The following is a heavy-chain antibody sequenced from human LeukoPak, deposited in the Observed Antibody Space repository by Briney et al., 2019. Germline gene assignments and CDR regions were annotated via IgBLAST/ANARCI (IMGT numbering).Heavy chain of an antibody. CDR3: ARIVGSEGYSSGWYDY. CDR1: GDSISAGNYY. D-gene: IGHD6-19*01. CDR2: AYDTGST. V-gene: IGHV4-61*02. Sequence: SQTLSLTCTVSGDSISAGNYYWSWIRQPAGKGLEWVGRAYDTGSTWNSPSLKNRVTISIDTSRNQFSLTLNSVTAADTAVYFCARIVGSEGYSSGWYDYWGPGILVTVSS. J-gene: IGHJ4*02.